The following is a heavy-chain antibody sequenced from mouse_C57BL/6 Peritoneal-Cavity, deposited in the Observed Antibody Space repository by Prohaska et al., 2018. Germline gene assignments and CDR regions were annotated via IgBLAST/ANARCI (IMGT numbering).Heavy chain of an antibody. CDR3: MRYGNYWYFDV. V-gene: IGHV11-2*01. CDR2: INSDGSSI. CDR1: GFTFSGFW. Sequence: EVQLLETGGGLVQPGGSRGLSCEGSGFTFSGFWMSWVRQTPGKTLEWIGDINSDGSSINSAPSIKDRFTIFRYNYKSTLYLQMINVRSEDTATYFCMRYGNYWYFDVWVTGTTVTVSS. J-gene: IGHJ1*03. D-gene: IGHD2-1*01.